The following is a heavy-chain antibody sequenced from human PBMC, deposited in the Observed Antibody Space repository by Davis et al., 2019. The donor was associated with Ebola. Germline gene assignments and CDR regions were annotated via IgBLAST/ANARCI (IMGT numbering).Heavy chain of an antibody. J-gene: IGHJ4*02. V-gene: IGHV1-46*01. D-gene: IGHD3-10*01. Sequence: ASVKVSCKASGYTFTSYYMHWVRQAPGQGLEWMGIINPSGGSTSYAQKFQGRVTITRDTSASTAYMELSSLRSEDTAVYYCARERRWFGELAIDYWGQGTLVTVSS. CDR1: GYTFTSYY. CDR2: INPSGGST. CDR3: ARERRWFGELAIDY.